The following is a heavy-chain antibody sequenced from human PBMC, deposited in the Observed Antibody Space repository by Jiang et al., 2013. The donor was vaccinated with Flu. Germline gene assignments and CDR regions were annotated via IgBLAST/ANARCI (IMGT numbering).Heavy chain of an antibody. CDR3: AKAGKYGSGSYYPIDY. V-gene: IGHV3-43D*04. CDR2: ISWDGGST. J-gene: IGHJ4*02. D-gene: IGHD3-10*01. Sequence: KGLEWVSLISWDGGSTYYADSVKGRFTISRDNSKNSLYLQMNSLRAEDTALYYCAKAGKYGSGSYYPIDYWGQGTLVTVSS.